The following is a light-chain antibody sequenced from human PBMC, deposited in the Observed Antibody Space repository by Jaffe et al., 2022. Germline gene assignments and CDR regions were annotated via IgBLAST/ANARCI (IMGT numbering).Light chain of an antibody. V-gene: IGKV3-20*01. CDR1: QRVGSDY. Sequence: EIVLTQSPGTLSFSPGERATLSCRASQRVGSDYLAWYQQKPGQSPRLLIYGVSSRATGIPDRFSGTGSGTDFTLTISRLEPEDFAVYYCQQYATSPLNFGGGTKVEIK. CDR3: QQYATSPLN. J-gene: IGKJ4*01. CDR2: GVS.